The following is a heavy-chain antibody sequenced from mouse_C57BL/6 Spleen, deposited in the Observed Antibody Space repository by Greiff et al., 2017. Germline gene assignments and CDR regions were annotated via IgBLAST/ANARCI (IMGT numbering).Heavy chain of an antibody. CDR1: GYTFTSYW. D-gene: IGHD2-3*01. CDR3: ARERNDGYYAWFAY. Sequence: QVQLQQPGAELVKPGASVKLSCKASGYTFTSYWMHWVKQRPGRGLEWIGRIDPNSGGTKYNEKFKSKATLTVDKPSSTAYMQRSSLTSEDSAVYYCARERNDGYYAWFAYWGQGTLVTVSA. V-gene: IGHV1-72*01. J-gene: IGHJ3*01. CDR2: IDPNSGGT.